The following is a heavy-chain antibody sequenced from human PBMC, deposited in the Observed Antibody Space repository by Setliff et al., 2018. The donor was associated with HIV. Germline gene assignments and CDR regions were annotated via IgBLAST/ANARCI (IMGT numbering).Heavy chain of an antibody. V-gene: IGHV3-23*01. J-gene: IGHJ6*03. CDR3: AKGSSPLRYFDTNAYYYYYMDV. D-gene: IGHD3-9*01. CDR1: GFTFSNYP. CDR2: LSGSGGST. Sequence: GGSLRLSCAASGFTFSNYPMTWVRQAPGKGLEWVSVLSGSGGSTYYADSVKGRFTISRDNSKDTLYLQMHSLRAEDTAAYYCAKGSSPLRYFDTNAYYYYYMDVWGKGTTVTVSS.